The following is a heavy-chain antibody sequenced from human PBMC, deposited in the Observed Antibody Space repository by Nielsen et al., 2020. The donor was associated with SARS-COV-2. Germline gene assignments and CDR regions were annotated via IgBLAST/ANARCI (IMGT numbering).Heavy chain of an antibody. J-gene: IGHJ4*02. CDR2: ISYDGSNK. Sequence: GGSLRLSCAASGFTFSSYAMHWVRQAPGKGLEWVAVISYDGSNKYYADSVKGRFTISRDNSKNTLYLQMNSLRAEDTAVYYCARANGGSYYGALDYWGQGTLVTVSS. CDR3: ARANGGSYYGALDY. V-gene: IGHV3-30*04. CDR1: GFTFSSYA. D-gene: IGHD1-26*01.